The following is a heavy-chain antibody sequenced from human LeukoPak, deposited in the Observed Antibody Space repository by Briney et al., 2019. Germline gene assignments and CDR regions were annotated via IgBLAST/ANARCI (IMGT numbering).Heavy chain of an antibody. Sequence: ASVKVSCKASGGTFSSYAISWVRQAPGQGLEWMVGIIPIFGTANYAQKFQGRVTITADKSTSTAYMELSSLRSEDTAVYYCARDIGPTKVFMFDDAFDIWGQGTMVTVSS. CDR1: GGTFSSYA. V-gene: IGHV1-69*06. CDR2: IIPIFGTA. CDR3: ARDIGPTKVFMFDDAFDI. D-gene: IGHD1-14*01. J-gene: IGHJ3*02.